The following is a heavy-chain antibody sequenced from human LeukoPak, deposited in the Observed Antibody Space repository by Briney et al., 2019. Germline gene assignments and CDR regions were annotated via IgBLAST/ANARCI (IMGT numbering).Heavy chain of an antibody. Sequence: ETLSLTCPVYGGSFSGYYWSWIRQPPGKGLEWIGEINHSESTNYNPSLKSRVTISLDTSKNQFSLKLSSVTAADTAVYYCARLDIVVVPAARDYYYYMDVWGRGTTVTVSS. CDR1: GGSFSGYY. CDR3: ARLDIVVVPAARDYYYYMDV. D-gene: IGHD2-2*03. CDR2: INHSEST. J-gene: IGHJ6*03. V-gene: IGHV4-34*01.